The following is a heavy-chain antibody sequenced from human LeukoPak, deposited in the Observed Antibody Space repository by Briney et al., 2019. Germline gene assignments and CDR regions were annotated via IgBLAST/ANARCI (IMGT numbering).Heavy chain of an antibody. J-gene: IGHJ5*02. Sequence: GGSLRLSCAASGFTVSSNYMSWVRQAPGKGLEWVSVIYSGGSTYYADSVKGRFTISRDNSKNTLYLQMNSLRAEDTAVYYCAKDPTYYDFWSGYYGPNWFDPWGQGTLVTVSS. CDR3: AKDPTYYDFWSGYYGPNWFDP. CDR1: GFTVSSNY. D-gene: IGHD3-3*01. V-gene: IGHV3-66*01. CDR2: IYSGGST.